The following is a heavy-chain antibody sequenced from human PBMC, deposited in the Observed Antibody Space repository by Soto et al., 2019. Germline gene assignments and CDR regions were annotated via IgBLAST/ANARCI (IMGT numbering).Heavy chain of an antibody. D-gene: IGHD7-27*01. Sequence: EVQLLESGGGLVQPGGSLRLSCAVSGFTLSSYAMSWVRQAPGKGLEWVSVSSGGGGTTHYADSVKGRFTISRDNSKNTLYLQMNSLRAEDTAVYYCARGTWGFDYWGQGTLVTVSS. J-gene: IGHJ4*02. V-gene: IGHV3-23*01. CDR3: ARGTWGFDY. CDR1: GFTLSSYA. CDR2: SSGGGGTT.